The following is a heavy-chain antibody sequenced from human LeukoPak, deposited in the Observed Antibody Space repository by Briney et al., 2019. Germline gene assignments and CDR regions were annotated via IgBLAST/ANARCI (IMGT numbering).Heavy chain of an antibody. CDR2: IYYSGST. CDR3: ASSIAVANLDY. D-gene: IGHD6-19*01. J-gene: IGHJ4*02. V-gene: IGHV4-39*01. CDR1: GGSISSSSYY. Sequence: PSETLSLTCTVPGGSISSSSYYWGWIRQPPGKGLEWIGSIYYSGSTYYNPSLKSRVTISVDTSKNQFSLKLSSVTAADTAVYYCASSIAVANLDYWGQGTLVTVSS.